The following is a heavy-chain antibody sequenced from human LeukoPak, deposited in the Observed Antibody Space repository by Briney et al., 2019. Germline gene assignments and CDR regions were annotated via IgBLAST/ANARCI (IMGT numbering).Heavy chain of an antibody. Sequence: SETLSLTCSVSGGSISGTNYYWAWIRQPPEKGLEWIGTIYYSGSTYYNVSLKSRITISVDTSKNQFSLKLSSVTAADTAVYYCACSFGVVPRPPNWFDPWGQGTLVTVSS. CDR1: GGSISGTNYY. D-gene: IGHD3-3*01. CDR2: IYYSGST. V-gene: IGHV4-39*07. CDR3: ACSFGVVPRPPNWFDP. J-gene: IGHJ5*02.